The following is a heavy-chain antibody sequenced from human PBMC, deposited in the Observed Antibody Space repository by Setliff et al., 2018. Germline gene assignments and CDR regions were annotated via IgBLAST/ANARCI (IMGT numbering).Heavy chain of an antibody. D-gene: IGHD3-10*01. CDR1: GHSIDSDSY. Sequence: SETLSLTCAVSGHSIDSDSYWGWIRQSPGKGLEWIGSLYRTADTYYNPAVRSRVTISPDTSKNQFSLKLTSVTAADTAVYYCARQSGSGSSPYFDFWGQGTLVTVSS. V-gene: IGHV4-38-2*01. CDR2: LYRTADT. CDR3: ARQSGSGSSPYFDF. J-gene: IGHJ4*02.